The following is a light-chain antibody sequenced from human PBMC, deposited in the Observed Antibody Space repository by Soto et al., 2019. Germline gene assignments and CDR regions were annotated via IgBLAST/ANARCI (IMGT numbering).Light chain of an antibody. J-gene: IGLJ1*01. CDR1: SSDVGGYNY. CDR3: SSYTSSSTYV. Sequence: QSALTQPASVSGSPGQSITIPWTATSSDVGGYNYVSWYQQHPGKAPKLMIFEVSNRPSGVSNRFSGSKSGNTASLTISGLQAEDEADYYCSSYTSSSTYVFGTGTKVTVL. CDR2: EVS. V-gene: IGLV2-14*01.